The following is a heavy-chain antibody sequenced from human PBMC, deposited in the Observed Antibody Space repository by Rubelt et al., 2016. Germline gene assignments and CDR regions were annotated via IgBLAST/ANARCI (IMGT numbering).Heavy chain of an antibody. Sequence: CAGSGFTFDASGMHWVRQAPGKALEWVAFIQYDGKKKFYSDSVKGRFTISRDNSKNTLDLQMNGLRPEDSAVYYCAKVGWTLAEENHHYYGIDGWGQGTMVTVSS. CDR3: AKVGWTLAEENHHYYGIDG. D-gene: IGHD3/OR15-3a*01. V-gene: IGHV3-30*02. CDR2: IQYDGKKK. J-gene: IGHJ6*02. CDR1: GFTFDASG.